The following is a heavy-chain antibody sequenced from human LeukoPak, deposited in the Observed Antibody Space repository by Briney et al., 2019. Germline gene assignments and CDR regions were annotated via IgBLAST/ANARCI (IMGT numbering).Heavy chain of an antibody. CDR3: ARHIPHVDCSSTSCRPGWFDP. D-gene: IGHD2-2*01. Sequence: SVKVSCKASGGTFSSYAISWVRQAPGQGLEWMGGIIPIFGTTNYAQKFQGRVTITTDESTSTAYMELSSLRSEDTAVYYCARHIPHVDCSSTSCRPGWFDPWGQGTLVTVSS. CDR1: GGTFSSYA. J-gene: IGHJ5*02. CDR2: IIPIFGTT. V-gene: IGHV1-69*05.